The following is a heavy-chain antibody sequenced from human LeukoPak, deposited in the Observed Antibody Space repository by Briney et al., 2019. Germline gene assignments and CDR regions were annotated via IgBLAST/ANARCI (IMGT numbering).Heavy chain of an antibody. V-gene: IGHV4-34*01. Sequence: PSETLSLTCAVYGGSFSGYYWSWIRQPPGKGLEWIGEINHSGSTNYNPSLKSRVTISVDTSKNQFSLKLSSVTAADTAVYYCASPPGAVAGTGYWGQRTLVTVSS. CDR3: ASPPGAVAGTGY. J-gene: IGHJ4*02. CDR2: INHSGST. D-gene: IGHD6-19*01. CDR1: GGSFSGYY.